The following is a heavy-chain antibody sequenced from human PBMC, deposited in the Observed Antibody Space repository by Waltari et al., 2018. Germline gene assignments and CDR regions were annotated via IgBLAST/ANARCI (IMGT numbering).Heavy chain of an antibody. J-gene: IGHJ3*02. V-gene: IGHV4-34*01. CDR2: INHSGST. D-gene: IGHD6-13*01. Sequence: QVQLQQWGAGLLKPSETLSLTCDVYGGSFSGYYWSWIRQPPGKGLEWIGEINHSGSTNYNPSLKSRVTISVDTSKNQFSLKLSSVTAADTAVYYCTRASPPAAGAFDIWGQGTMVTVSS. CDR3: TRASPPAAGAFDI. CDR1: GGSFSGYY.